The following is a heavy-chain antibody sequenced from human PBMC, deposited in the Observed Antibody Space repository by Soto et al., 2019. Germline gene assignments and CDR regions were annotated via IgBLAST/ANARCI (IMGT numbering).Heavy chain of an antibody. D-gene: IGHD2-21*01. Sequence: QITLKESGPPLVKPTQTLTLTCTFSGFSLSTSGVGVGWIRQPPGKALEWLALIYWDDDKRYSPSLKSRLIITKDTSKNQVVLTMTNMDPVDTATYYCAHTGSDMTDDAFDIWGQGTMVTVSS. CDR1: GFSLSTSGVG. CDR3: AHTGSDMTDDAFDI. CDR2: IYWDDDK. J-gene: IGHJ3*02. V-gene: IGHV2-5*02.